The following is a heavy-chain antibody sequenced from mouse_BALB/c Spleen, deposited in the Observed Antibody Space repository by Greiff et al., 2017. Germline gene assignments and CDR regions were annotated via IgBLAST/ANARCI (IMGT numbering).Heavy chain of an antibody. V-gene: IGHV5-17*02. Sequence: EVQGVESGGGLVQPGGSRKLSCAASGFTFSSFGMHWVRQAPEKGLEWVAYISRGSSTIYYADTVKGRFTISRDNPKNTLFLQMTSLRSEDTAMYDCARMELGLDDWGQGTTLTVSA. D-gene: IGHD4-1*01. CDR2: ISRGSSTI. CDR1: GFTFSSFG. J-gene: IGHJ2*01. CDR3: ARMELGLDD.